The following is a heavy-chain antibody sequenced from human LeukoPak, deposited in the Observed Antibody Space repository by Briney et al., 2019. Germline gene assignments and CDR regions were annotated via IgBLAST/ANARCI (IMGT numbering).Heavy chain of an antibody. V-gene: IGHV3-48*02. J-gene: IGHJ4*02. D-gene: IGHD6-25*01. Sequence: GGSLRLSCAASLVTPSSDIMYWGRQAPGKGLEWVAYISSSRTSIYYADSVKGRFTISRDNAKNSLYLQMNSLRDEDTAVYYCARSLPFWSSGWYFDYWGQGTLVTVSS. CDR2: ISSSRTSI. CDR3: ARSLPFWSSGWYFDY. CDR1: LVTPSSDI.